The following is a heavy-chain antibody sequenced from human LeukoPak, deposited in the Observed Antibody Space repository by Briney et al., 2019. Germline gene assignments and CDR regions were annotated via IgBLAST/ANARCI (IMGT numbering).Heavy chain of an antibody. CDR2: IRAGSEYT. D-gene: IGHD6-19*01. J-gene: IGHJ4*02. V-gene: IGHV3-23*01. Sequence: GGSLRLSCRASGFTFSTSSMNWVRQAPGGGLEWVSVIRAGSEYTYYADSVKGRFTISRDNSKNMLYLQMNSLRAEDTAIYYCAKDGHCPDVVCPTKIVVAGYLDYWGQGTLVTVSS. CDR1: GFTFSTSS. CDR3: AKDGHCPDVVCPTKIVVAGYLDY.